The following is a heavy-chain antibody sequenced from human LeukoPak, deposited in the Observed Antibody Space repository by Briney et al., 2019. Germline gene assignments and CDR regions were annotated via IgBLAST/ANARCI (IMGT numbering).Heavy chain of an antibody. D-gene: IGHD3-10*01. CDR2: INPSGGST. CDR1: GYTFTNYY. V-gene: IGHV1-46*01. CDR3: ARVDAEGSGVKYFDY. J-gene: IGHJ4*02. Sequence: ASVTVSCKASGYTFTNYYMHWVRQAPGQGVEWMGIINPSGGSTIYAQKFQGRVTMTRDTSTSTVYMELSSLRSEDTAVYFCARVDAEGSGVKYFDYWGQGTLVTVSS.